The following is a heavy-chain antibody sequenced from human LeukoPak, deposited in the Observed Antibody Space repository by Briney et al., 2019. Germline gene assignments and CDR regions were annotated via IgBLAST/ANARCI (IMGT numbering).Heavy chain of an antibody. Sequence: EASVKVSCKASGYTFTGYYMHWVRQAPGQGVEWMGWINPNSGGTNYAQKFQGRVTTTRDTSISTAYMELSRLRSDDTAVYYCARGEERYSSSWHPFDYWGQGTLVTVSS. CDR2: INPNSGGT. CDR3: ARGEERYSSSWHPFDY. D-gene: IGHD6-13*01. CDR1: GYTFTGYY. J-gene: IGHJ4*02. V-gene: IGHV1-2*02.